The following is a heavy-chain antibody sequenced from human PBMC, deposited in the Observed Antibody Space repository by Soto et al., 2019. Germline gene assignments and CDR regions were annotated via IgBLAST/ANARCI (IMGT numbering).Heavy chain of an antibody. Sequence: EAQLLLSGGGLIQPGGSLRLYCAASGFTFIDYSMAWVRQSPERGLEEVSGLSIGYEKTFYPDSGKGRFTVSRDRSKNTVDLQMNSLRAGDTAMYYSARWNGYGDLWGQGTLVTVSS. CDR3: ARWNGYGDL. D-gene: IGHD4-17*01. CDR1: GFTFIDYS. J-gene: IGHJ4*02. V-gene: IGHV3-23*01. CDR2: LSIGYEKT.